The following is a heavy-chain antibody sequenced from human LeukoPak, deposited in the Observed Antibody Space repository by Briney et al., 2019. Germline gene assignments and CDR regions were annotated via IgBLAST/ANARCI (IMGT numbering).Heavy chain of an antibody. CDR1: GFTFSNAW. Sequence: GGSLRLSCAASGFTFSNAWMTWVRQGPGKGLEWVGRIKSKTDGGTTDYAATVKGRFTISRDDSKNTLYVQMSSLKTEDTAVYYCTTGLCSGGTCYSLGYWGQGTLVTVSA. CDR2: IKSKTDGGTT. D-gene: IGHD2-15*01. V-gene: IGHV3-15*01. J-gene: IGHJ4*02. CDR3: TTGLCSGGTCYSLGY.